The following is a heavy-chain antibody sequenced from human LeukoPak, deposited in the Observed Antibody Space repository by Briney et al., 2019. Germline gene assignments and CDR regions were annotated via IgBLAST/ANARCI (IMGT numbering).Heavy chain of an antibody. CDR1: GGSISSSS. D-gene: IGHD3-3*01. CDR2: ISSSSSYI. J-gene: IGHJ6*03. Sequence: ETLSLTCTVSGGSISSSSYYWGWIRQAPGKGLEWVSSISSSSSYIYYADSVKGRFTISRDNAKNSLYLHMNSLRAEDTAVYYCARDLAIFGAYYMDVWGKGTTVTVSS. V-gene: IGHV3-21*01. CDR3: ARDLAIFGAYYMDV.